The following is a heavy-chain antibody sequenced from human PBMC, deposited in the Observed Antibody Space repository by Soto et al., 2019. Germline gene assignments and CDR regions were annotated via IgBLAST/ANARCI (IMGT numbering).Heavy chain of an antibody. CDR2: IYYSGVT. D-gene: IGHD3-10*01. J-gene: IGHJ5*02. CDR3: ARDLTIGGFFDP. Sequence: SETLSLTCSVSGVSFTSYYWTWIRQPPGKGPEWIGYIYYSGVTNYNPSLKSRVTMSVDTTKNQFSLKLTSVTAADTAVYYCARDLTIGGFFDPWGQGTPVTVSS. CDR1: GVSFTSYY. V-gene: IGHV4-59*01.